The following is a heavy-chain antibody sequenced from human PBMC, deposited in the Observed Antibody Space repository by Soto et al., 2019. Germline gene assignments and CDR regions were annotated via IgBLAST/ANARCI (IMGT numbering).Heavy chain of an antibody. D-gene: IGHD7-27*01. CDR1: GFILSDCA. Sequence: GGSLRLSCATSGFILSDCAMNWVRQAPGKGLEWVSYISSSSSVIDYADSVKGRFTVSRDNARNSLYLQMNSLRAEDTAVYCCARDLSWGSNWYYYMDVWGKGTTVTVS. CDR3: ARDLSWGSNWYYYMDV. CDR2: ISSSSSVI. V-gene: IGHV3-48*01. J-gene: IGHJ6*03.